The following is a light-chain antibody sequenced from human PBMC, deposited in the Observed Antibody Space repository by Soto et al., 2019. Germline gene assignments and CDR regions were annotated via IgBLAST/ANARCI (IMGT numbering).Light chain of an antibody. J-gene: IGKJ1*01. CDR3: QQYYSIPWT. Sequence: DIVMTQSPDSLAVSLGERATINCKSSQSVLYSSNNKNYLAWYQQKPGQPPNLLIYWASTRESGVPDRFSGSGSGTDFTLTISSLQAEDVAVYYCQQYYSIPWTFGHGTKVEIK. V-gene: IGKV4-1*01. CDR2: WAS. CDR1: QSVLYSSNNKNY.